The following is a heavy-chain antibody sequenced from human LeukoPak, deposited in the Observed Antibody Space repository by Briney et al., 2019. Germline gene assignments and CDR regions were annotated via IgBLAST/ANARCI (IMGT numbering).Heavy chain of an antibody. Sequence: GGSLRLSCAASGSTFSSYGMHWVRQAPGKGLQWVTFIRYDGSDKYYADSVKGRFTISRDNSKNTLYLQMNSLRAEDTAVYYCAKTGIQLWSTSYYYYMDVWGKGTTVTVSS. CDR3: AKTGIQLWSTSYYYYMDV. CDR1: GSTFSSYG. J-gene: IGHJ6*03. CDR2: IRYDGSDK. D-gene: IGHD5-18*01. V-gene: IGHV3-30*02.